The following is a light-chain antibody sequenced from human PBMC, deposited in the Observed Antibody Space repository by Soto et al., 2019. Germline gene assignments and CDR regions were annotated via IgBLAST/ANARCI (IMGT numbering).Light chain of an antibody. CDR2: GAS. Sequence: VVLTQSPATLSLSPGETATLSCRASRHVYINALAWYQQKPGRTPTLLIYGASTRATDIPDRFSATGSGTDLSLTISSVEPEDSAVYYCQQYGASPFTFGPGTRVEI. CDR3: QQYGASPFT. V-gene: IGKV3-20*01. CDR1: RHVYINA. J-gene: IGKJ3*01.